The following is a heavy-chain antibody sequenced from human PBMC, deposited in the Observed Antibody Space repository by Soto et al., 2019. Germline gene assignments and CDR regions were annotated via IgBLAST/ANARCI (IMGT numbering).Heavy chain of an antibody. J-gene: IGHJ3*02. CDR2: IYHTGRT. Sequence: QVQLQESGPSLVKPSGTLSRTCVITNTSISSSNWWSWVRQAPGKGLEWIGEIYHTGRTNYAPSLKSRVTMSIDKSNNRFSLRLTSLTAEDTAVYYCVRDEAHYDILTGSSLGRAFDIWGQGTMVTVSS. CDR1: NTSISSSNW. V-gene: IGHV4-4*02. D-gene: IGHD3-9*01. CDR3: VRDEAHYDILTGSSLGRAFDI.